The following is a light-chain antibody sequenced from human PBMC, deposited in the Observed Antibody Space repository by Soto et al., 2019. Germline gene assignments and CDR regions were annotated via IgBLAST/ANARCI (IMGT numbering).Light chain of an antibody. J-gene: IGLJ2*01. CDR3: SSYAGSNNLHVL. V-gene: IGLV1-40*01. CDR2: EVI. Sequence: QSVLTQPPSVSGAPGQRVTISCTGSSSKIGAGYDVHWFQQLPGTAPKLIIYEVIKRPSGVPDRFSGSKSGNTASLTVSGLQAEDEADYYCSSYAGSNNLHVLFGGGTKLTVL. CDR1: SSKIGAGYD.